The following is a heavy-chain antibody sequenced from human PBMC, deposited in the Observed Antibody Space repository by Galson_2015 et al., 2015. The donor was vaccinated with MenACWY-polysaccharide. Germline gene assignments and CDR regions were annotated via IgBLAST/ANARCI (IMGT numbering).Heavy chain of an antibody. Sequence: LRLSCAGSGFTFGHHPMNWVRQAPGKGLEWVSVSLDSGRGTYYADSVKGRFSISRDISKNTLYLQMNSLRVDDTAIYYCVKGLGYCPRASCYEDYWGQGTLVTVSS. D-gene: IGHD2-2*01. V-gene: IGHV3-23*01. CDR1: GFTFGHHP. CDR2: SLDSGRGT. J-gene: IGHJ4*02. CDR3: VKGLGYCPRASCYEDY.